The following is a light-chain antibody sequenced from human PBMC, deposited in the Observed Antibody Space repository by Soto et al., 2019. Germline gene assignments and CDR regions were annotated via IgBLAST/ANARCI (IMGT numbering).Light chain of an antibody. CDR3: QHYDNWPPYT. V-gene: IGKV3-20*01. CDR1: ESVSSSF. Sequence: ENVLTQSPGTLSLSPGERATLSCRASESVSSSFLAWYQQRLGQAPRLLIYGASSRATGIPDRFSGSGSGTDFTLTISRLEPEDFAVYYCQHYDNWPPYTFGQGTKVDIK. J-gene: IGKJ2*01. CDR2: GAS.